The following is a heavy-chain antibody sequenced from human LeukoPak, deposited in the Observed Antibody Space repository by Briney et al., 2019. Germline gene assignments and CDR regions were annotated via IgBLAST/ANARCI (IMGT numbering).Heavy chain of an antibody. CDR1: NDSVSSSY. CDR3: ARNTGSYSYYGFDV. V-gene: IGHV4-59*08. Sequence: PSETLSLTCNVSNDSVSSSYWNWVRQTPGKGLEWVGHIYYSGSTNYNPSLKSRVTISVDTSKKQFSLNLTSVSAADTAIYYCARNTGSYSYYGFDVWGQGTTVTVSS. D-gene: IGHD1-26*01. CDR2: IYYSGST. J-gene: IGHJ6*02.